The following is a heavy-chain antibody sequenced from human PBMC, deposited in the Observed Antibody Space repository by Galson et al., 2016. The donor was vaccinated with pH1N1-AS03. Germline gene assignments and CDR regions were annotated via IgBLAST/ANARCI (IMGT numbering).Heavy chain of an antibody. J-gene: IGHJ4*02. Sequence: SLRLSCAASGFTLRTYDMHWVRQAPGKGLEWVGSNSYYGSYEYYGDSMKGRISISRDNSQNTISLQMNSLRVEDTAVYYCVRGSGYYFDSWGQGTLVIVSS. CDR3: VRGSGYYFDS. D-gene: IGHD3-3*01. CDR2: NSYYGSYE. CDR1: GFTLRTYD. V-gene: IGHV3-33*01.